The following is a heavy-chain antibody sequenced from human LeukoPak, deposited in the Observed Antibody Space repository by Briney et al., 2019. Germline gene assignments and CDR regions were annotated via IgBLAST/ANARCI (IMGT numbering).Heavy chain of an antibody. CDR1: GYIFTSYD. CDR2: MNPNSGNT. J-gene: IGHJ6*02. V-gene: IGHV1-8*01. Sequence: ASVKVSCKASGYIFTSYDINWVRQATGQGLEWMGWMNPNSGNTGYAQKFQGRVTMTRNTSISTAYMELSSLRSEDTAVYYCARGGDYVFDYYYGMDVWGQGTTVTVSS. CDR3: ARGGDYVFDYYYGMDV. D-gene: IGHD4-17*01.